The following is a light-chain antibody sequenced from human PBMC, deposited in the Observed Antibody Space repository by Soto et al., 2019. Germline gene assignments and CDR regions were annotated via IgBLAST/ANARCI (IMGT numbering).Light chain of an antibody. J-gene: IGLJ2*01. CDR1: SSDIGTYNL. CDR2: EGS. CDR3: SSYTSSSTVV. V-gene: IGLV2-14*02. Sequence: QSALTQPASVSGSPGQSITISCTGSSSDIGTYNLVSWYQQHLGKAPKLMIHEGSKRPSGVSNRFSGSKSGNTASLTISGLQAEDEADYYCSSYTSSSTVVFGGGTKLTVL.